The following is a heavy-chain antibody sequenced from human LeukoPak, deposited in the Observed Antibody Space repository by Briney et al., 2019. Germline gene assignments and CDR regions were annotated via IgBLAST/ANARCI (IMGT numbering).Heavy chain of an antibody. Sequence: GGSLRLSCAASGFTFSSYSMNWVRQAPGKGLEWVSSISSSSSYIYYADSVKGRFTISRDNAKNSLYLQMNSLRAEDTAVYYCARDSAALILVYYGMDVWGQGTTVTVSS. J-gene: IGHJ6*02. V-gene: IGHV3-21*01. CDR2: ISSSSSYI. CDR3: ARDSAALILVYYGMDV. D-gene: IGHD3-16*01. CDR1: GFTFSSYS.